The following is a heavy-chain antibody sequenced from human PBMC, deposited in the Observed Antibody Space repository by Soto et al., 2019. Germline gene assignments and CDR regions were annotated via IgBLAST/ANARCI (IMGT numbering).Heavy chain of an antibody. D-gene: IGHD3-22*01. CDR2: ISYDGSNK. J-gene: IGHJ4*02. CDR3: AKAGPMIVVDPFDY. Sequence: PGGSLRLSCAASGFTFSSYGMHWVRQAPGKGLEWVAVISYDGSNKYYADSVKGRFTISRDNSKNTLYLQMNSLRAEDTAVYYCAKAGPMIVVDPFDYWGQGTLVTVSS. V-gene: IGHV3-30*18. CDR1: GFTFSSYG.